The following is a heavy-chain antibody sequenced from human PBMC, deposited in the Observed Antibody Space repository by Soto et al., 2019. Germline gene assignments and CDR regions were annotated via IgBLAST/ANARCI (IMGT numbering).Heavy chain of an antibody. Sequence: PGGSLRLSCAASGFTFSDYYMSWTRQAPGKGLEWVSYISSSGSTIYYADSVKGRFTISRDNAKNSLYLQMNSLRAEDTAVYYCARDRSGGYYYDSSGYSSAFDIWGQGTMVTVSS. CDR2: ISSSGSTI. J-gene: IGHJ3*02. V-gene: IGHV3-11*01. CDR1: GFTFSDYY. CDR3: ARDRSGGYYYDSSGYSSAFDI. D-gene: IGHD3-22*01.